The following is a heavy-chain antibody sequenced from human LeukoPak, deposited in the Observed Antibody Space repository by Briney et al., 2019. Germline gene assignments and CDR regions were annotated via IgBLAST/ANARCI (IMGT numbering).Heavy chain of an antibody. V-gene: IGHV3-53*01. CDR2: IYSGGGT. J-gene: IGHJ2*01. Sequence: GGSLRLSCAASGFTVSNNYMSWVRQAPGKGLEWVSVIYSGGGTYYADSVKGRFTISRDNSKNTRYLQMNSLRAEDTAVYYCARDRTVGATDWYFDLWGRGTLVTVSS. D-gene: IGHD1-26*01. CDR1: GFTVSNNY. CDR3: ARDRTVGATDWYFDL.